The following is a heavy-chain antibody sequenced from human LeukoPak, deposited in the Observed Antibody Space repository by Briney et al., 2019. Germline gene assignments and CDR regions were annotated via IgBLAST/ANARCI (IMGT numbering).Heavy chain of an antibody. V-gene: IGHV3-11*01. CDR2: ISSSGSTI. J-gene: IGHJ4*02. Sequence: GGSLRLSCAASGFTFSDYYMSWIRQAPGKGLEWVSYISSSGSTIYYVDSVKGRFTISRDNAKNSLYLQMNSLRAEDTAVYYCARDRLTVTTDFDYWGQGTLVTVSS. CDR1: GFTFSDYY. CDR3: ARDRLTVTTDFDY. D-gene: IGHD4-17*01.